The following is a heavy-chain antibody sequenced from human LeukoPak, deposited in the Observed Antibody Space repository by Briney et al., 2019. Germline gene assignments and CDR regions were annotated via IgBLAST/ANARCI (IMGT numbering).Heavy chain of an antibody. CDR2: IIPILGIA. V-gene: IGHV1-69*04. Sequence: GASVKVSCTASVSTVSSYAISWVRRSPRQGLEWMGRIIPILGIANYAQNFQGRVTITADKSTSTAYMELSSLRSEDTAVYYCARDGSPYGSGGYYPISPFDYWGQGTLVTVSS. J-gene: IGHJ4*02. CDR3: ARDGSPYGSGGYYPISPFDY. D-gene: IGHD3-10*01. CDR1: VSTVSSYA.